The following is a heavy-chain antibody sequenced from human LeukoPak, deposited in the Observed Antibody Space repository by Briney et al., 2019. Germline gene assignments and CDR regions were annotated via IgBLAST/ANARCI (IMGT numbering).Heavy chain of an antibody. D-gene: IGHD3-9*01. J-gene: IGHJ5*02. CDR2: IKQDGSET. Sequence: SGGSLRLSCATSRFTLSNYWMSWVRQAPGKGLEWVANIKQDGSETYYVDSVKGRFTISRDNSKNTLYLQMNSLRADDTAVYYCAKGYYDILTDYFHNWFNPWGQGTLVIVSS. CDR3: AKGYYDILTDYFHNWFNP. CDR1: RFTLSNYW. V-gene: IGHV3-7*03.